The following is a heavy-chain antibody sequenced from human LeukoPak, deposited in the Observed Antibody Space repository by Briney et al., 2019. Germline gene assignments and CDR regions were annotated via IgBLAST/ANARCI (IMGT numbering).Heavy chain of an antibody. CDR1: GFTFTNAW. CDR3: TTETNWYFDL. Sequence: GRPLRLSCAASGFTFTNAWMSWVRQAPGEGLEWIGRIKSKTDGGTTDYAAPVKGRFTISRDDSENTLYPQMNSLKTEDTAVYFCTTETNWYFDLWGRGTLVTVSS. D-gene: IGHD1-1*01. CDR2: IKSKTDGGTT. J-gene: IGHJ2*01. V-gene: IGHV3-15*01.